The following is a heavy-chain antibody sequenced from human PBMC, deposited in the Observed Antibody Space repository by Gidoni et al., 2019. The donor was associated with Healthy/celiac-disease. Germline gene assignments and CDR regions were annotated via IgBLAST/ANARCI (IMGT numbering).Heavy chain of an antibody. CDR1: GFTFSSYA. J-gene: IGHJ3*02. CDR3: AKDQAATVTPGGAFDI. D-gene: IGHD4-17*01. Sequence: EVQLVESGGGLVQPGGSLRLSCAASGFTFSSYAMSWVRQAPGKGLGWVSAISGSGGSTYYADSVKGRFTISRDNSKNTLYLQMNSLRAEDTAVYYCAKDQAATVTPGGAFDIWGQGTMVTVSS. CDR2: ISGSGGST. V-gene: IGHV3-23*04.